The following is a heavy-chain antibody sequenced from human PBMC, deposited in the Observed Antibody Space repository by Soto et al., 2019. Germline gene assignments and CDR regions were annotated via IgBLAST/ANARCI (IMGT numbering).Heavy chain of an antibody. J-gene: IGHJ5*02. D-gene: IGHD2-21*01. CDR1: RYTFSNFA. V-gene: IGHV1-3*01. CDR2: INPGNGDT. CDR3: TIDPLYCDATAACSATYICFDP. Sequence: ASVKVSCKAIRYTFSNFAVHWVRQSPGQRLEWMGWINPGNGDTQYSRKLQGRVSMTRGPSASTAYMELSSMRSEVTAVYYCTIDPLYCDATAACSATYICFDPWGQGTLVTVSS.